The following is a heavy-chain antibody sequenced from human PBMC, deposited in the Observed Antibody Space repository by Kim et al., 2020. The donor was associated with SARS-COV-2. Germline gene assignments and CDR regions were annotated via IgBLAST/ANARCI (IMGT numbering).Heavy chain of an antibody. V-gene: IGHV3-23*01. CDR2: ITTSGGST. D-gene: IGHD2-21*01. J-gene: IGHJ4*02. CDR3: AKHLMGIAKAFDY. Sequence: GGSLRLSCAASGFTFISYAMSWVRQAPGKGLEWVSSITTSGGSTYYSDSVKGRFTISRDNSKNTLYMQMNSLRVEDTAVYYCAKHLMGIAKAFDYWGQGTLVTVSS. CDR1: GFTFISYA.